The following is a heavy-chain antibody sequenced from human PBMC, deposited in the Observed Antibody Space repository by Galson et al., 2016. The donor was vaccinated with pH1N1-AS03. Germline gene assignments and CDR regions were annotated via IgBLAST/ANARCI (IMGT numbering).Heavy chain of an antibody. CDR3: ARPRLNYFDN. CDR1: GYRFTNYW. V-gene: IGHV5-51*03. CDR2: IYPGNSDS. D-gene: IGHD3-16*01. Sequence: QSGAEVKKPGESLKISCKGSGYRFTNYWIGWVRQMPGKGLEWMGIIYPGNSDSRYNKSFQGQVTISADTSISTGYLQWSSLQASDTAMYYCARPRLNYFDNWGQGTLVTVSS. J-gene: IGHJ4*02.